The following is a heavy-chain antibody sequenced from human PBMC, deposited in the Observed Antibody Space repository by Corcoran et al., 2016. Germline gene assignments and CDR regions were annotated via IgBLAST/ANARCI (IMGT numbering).Heavy chain of an antibody. Sequence: QVTLRESGPALVKPTQTLTLTCTFSGFSLSTSGMCVSWIRQPPGKALEWLALIDWDDDKYYSTSLKTRLTISKDTSKNQVVLTMTNMDPVDTATYYGARSYQLLSSLYDDGMDVWGQGTTVTVSS. CDR1: GFSLSTSGMC. J-gene: IGHJ6*02. D-gene: IGHD2-2*01. V-gene: IGHV2-70*01. CDR2: IDWDDDK. CDR3: ARSYQLLSSLYDDGMDV.